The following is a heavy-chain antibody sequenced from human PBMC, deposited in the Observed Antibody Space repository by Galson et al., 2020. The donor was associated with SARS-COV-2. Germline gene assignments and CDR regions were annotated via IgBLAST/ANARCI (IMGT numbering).Heavy chain of an antibody. Sequence: GESLKISCRGSGYTFTSNWIAWVRQMPGKGLEWMGVIFPGDSDSRYSPSFQGQVTFSADKSINTAYLQWSSLKASDTAMYYCARLEGSGGGGLTYWGQGTLVTGSS. V-gene: IGHV5-51*01. D-gene: IGHD2-15*01. J-gene: IGHJ4*02. CDR1: GYTFTSNW. CDR3: ARLEGSGGGGLTY. CDR2: IFPGDSDS.